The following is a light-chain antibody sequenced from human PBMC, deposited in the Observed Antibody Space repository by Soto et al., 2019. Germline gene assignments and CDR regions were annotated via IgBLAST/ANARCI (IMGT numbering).Light chain of an antibody. CDR2: DAS. V-gene: IGKV1-33*01. J-gene: IGKJ5*01. CDR3: QQYKHLIT. CDR1: QDISNY. Sequence: DIPMTQSPSSISASVGDSVTITCQASQDISNYLNWYQQKPGKAPKLLIYDASNLETGVPSRFSGSGSGTDFTFTITSLQPEDIATYYCQQYKHLITFGQGTRLEIK.